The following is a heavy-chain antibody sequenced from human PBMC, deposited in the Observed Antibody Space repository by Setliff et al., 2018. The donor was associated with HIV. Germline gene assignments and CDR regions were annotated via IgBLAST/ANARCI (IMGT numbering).Heavy chain of an antibody. D-gene: IGHD2-2*02. J-gene: IGHJ5*02. CDR3: ARYTSKLDWFDP. Sequence: NPSETLSLACTVSGDSITNDDYYWGWIRQPPGKGLEWIAIIHYSGRTYYDPSLKSRVTIFVDTSKTQFYLKLRSVTASDTAVYYCARYTSKLDWFDPWGQGTLVTVSS. CDR2: IHYSGRT. CDR1: GDSITNDDYY. V-gene: IGHV4-39*01.